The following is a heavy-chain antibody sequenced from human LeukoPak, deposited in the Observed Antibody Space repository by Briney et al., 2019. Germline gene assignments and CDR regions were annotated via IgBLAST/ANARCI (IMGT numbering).Heavy chain of an antibody. J-gene: IGHJ3*02. Sequence: GGSLRLSCAASGFTVSSNYMSWVRQAPGKGLEWVSVIYSGGSTYYADSVKGRFTISRDNSKNTLYLQMNSLRAEDTAVYYCAKSITMIVVVITDAFDIWGQGTMVTVSS. CDR1: GFTVSSNY. CDR2: IYSGGST. D-gene: IGHD3-22*01. CDR3: AKSITMIVVVITDAFDI. V-gene: IGHV3-66*01.